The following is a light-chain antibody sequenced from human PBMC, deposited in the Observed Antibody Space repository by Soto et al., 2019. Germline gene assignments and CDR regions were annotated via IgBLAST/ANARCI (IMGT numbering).Light chain of an antibody. Sequence: EIVLTQSPGTLSLSPGERATLSCRASQSVSSNYLAWYQQKPGQPPRLLIYGASTRATGIPDRFSGSGSGTDFTLTISRLEPEDFAVYYCQQYRNSPYMFGQGTTVEIK. V-gene: IGKV3-20*01. CDR3: QQYRNSPYM. CDR2: GAS. CDR1: QSVSSNY. J-gene: IGKJ1*01.